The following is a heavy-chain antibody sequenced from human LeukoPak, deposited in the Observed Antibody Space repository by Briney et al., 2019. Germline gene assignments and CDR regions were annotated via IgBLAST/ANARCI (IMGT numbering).Heavy chain of an antibody. CDR2: IYYSGST. Sequence: SETLSLTCTVSGGSISSYYWSWIRQSPGKGLEWIGYIYYSGSTKYNPSLNSRVTISVDTSKNQFSLKLSSVTAADTAVYYCARYGITIVRGGKYYFDYWGKGTLVTVSS. V-gene: IGHV4-59*08. CDR3: ARYGITIVRGGKYYFDY. D-gene: IGHD3-10*01. CDR1: GGSISSYY. J-gene: IGHJ4*02.